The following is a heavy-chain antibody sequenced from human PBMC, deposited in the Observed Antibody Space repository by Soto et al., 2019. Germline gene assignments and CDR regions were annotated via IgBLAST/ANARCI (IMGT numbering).Heavy chain of an antibody. CDR2: IIPLLDIA. Sequence: QVQLVQSGAEVKKPGSSVKVSCKASGVTFTNDIITWVRQAPGQGLEWMGRIIPLLDIANYAQKFQGRVTITADKSTSTAYMELNSLRSEDTAVYYCVRDSPIGSTYSGYDGIDYWSQGTLVTVSS. CDR1: GVTFTNDI. V-gene: IGHV1-69*08. D-gene: IGHD5-12*01. J-gene: IGHJ4*02. CDR3: VRDSPIGSTYSGYDGIDY.